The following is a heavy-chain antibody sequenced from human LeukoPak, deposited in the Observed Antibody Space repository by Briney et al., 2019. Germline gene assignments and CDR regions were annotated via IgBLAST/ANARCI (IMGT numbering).Heavy chain of an antibody. V-gene: IGHV3-74*01. CDR2: INSDGSST. CDR3: VRDGYSYGFMLAFDI. D-gene: IGHD5-18*01. J-gene: IGHJ3*02. CDR1: GFTFSGYW. Sequence: QPGGSLRLSCAASGFTFSGYWMHWVRHAPGEGLVWVSRINSDGSSTSYADSVKGRFTISRDSAKNTLYLQMNSLRAEDTAVYYCVRDGYSYGFMLAFDIWGLGTRVTVSS.